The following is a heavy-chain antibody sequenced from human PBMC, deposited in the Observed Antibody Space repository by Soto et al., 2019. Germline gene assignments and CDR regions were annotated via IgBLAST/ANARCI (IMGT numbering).Heavy chain of an antibody. V-gene: IGHV3-30-3*01. J-gene: IGHJ4*02. Sequence: ESGGGVVQPGRSLRLSCAASGFTFSSYAMHWVRQAPGKGLEWVAVISYDGSNKYYADSVKGRFTISRDNSKNTLYLQMNSLRAEDTAVYYCARDLGGYSGYDSGDYWGQGTLVTVSS. CDR1: GFTFSSYA. D-gene: IGHD5-12*01. CDR3: ARDLGGYSGYDSGDY. CDR2: ISYDGSNK.